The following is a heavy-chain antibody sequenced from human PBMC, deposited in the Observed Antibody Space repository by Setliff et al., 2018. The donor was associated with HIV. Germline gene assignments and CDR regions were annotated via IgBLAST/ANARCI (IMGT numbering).Heavy chain of an antibody. CDR3: ARSTVGAGSSFP. J-gene: IGHJ5*02. Sequence: SETLSLTCTVSGDSINTHYWSWIRQAPGKGLEWIGCISHSGNTNFNPSLNSRVTISVDTSKNQFSLRLTSVTAADTAIYYCARSTVGAGSSFPWGRGILVTVSS. CDR1: GDSINTHY. CDR2: ISHSGNT. V-gene: IGHV4-59*11. D-gene: IGHD1-26*01.